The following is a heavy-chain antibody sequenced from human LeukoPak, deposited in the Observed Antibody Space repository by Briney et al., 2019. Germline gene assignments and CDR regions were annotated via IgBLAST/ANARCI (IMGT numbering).Heavy chain of an antibody. J-gene: IGHJ4*02. Sequence: SETLSLTCAVYGGSFSGYYWSWIRQPPGKGLEWIGEINHSGSTNYNPSLKSRVTISVDTSKNQFPLKLSSVTAADTAVYYCASTVISGYRIDYWGQGTLVTVSS. CDR2: INHSGST. CDR1: GGSFSGYY. D-gene: IGHD3-22*01. CDR3: ASTVISGYRIDY. V-gene: IGHV4-34*01.